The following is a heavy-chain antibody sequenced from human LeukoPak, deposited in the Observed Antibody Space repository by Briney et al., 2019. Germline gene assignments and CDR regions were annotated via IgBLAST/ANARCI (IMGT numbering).Heavy chain of an antibody. D-gene: IGHD2-2*01. V-gene: IGHV1-18*01. Sequence: ALVKVSCKASGYTFTSYGFTWVRQAPGQGLEWMGWISAYNGNTNYARKLQGRVTMTTDTSTSTAYMELRSLRSDDTAVYYCARVFCLGNSCHHIDYWGQGTLVTVSS. J-gene: IGHJ4*02. CDR3: ARVFCLGNSCHHIDY. CDR1: GYTFTSYG. CDR2: ISAYNGNT.